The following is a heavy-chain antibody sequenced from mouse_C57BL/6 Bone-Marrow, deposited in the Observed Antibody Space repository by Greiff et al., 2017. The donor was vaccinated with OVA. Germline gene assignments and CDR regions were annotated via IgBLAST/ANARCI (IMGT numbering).Heavy chain of an antibody. D-gene: IGHD1-2*01. CDR1: GYTFTDYY. Sequence: VQLKESGPVLVKPGASVKMSCKASGYTFTDYYMNWVKQSHGKSLEWIGVINPYNGGTSYNQKFKGKATLTVDKSSSTAYMELNSLTSEDSAVYYCARSVLPYYFDYWGQGTTLTVSS. CDR2: INPYNGGT. J-gene: IGHJ2*01. CDR3: ARSVLPYYFDY. V-gene: IGHV1-19*01.